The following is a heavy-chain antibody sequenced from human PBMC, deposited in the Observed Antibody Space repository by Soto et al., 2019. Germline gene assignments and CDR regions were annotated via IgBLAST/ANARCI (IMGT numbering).Heavy chain of an antibody. J-gene: IGHJ6*02. V-gene: IGHV1-69*13. CDR1: GGSFSSYA. Sequence: VASVKVSCKASGGSFSSYAISWVRQAPGQGLEWMGGIIPIFGTANYAQKFQGRVTITADESTSTAYMELSSLRSEDTAVYYCARGRVVVTYYYGMDVWGQGTTVTVSS. D-gene: IGHD3-22*01. CDR3: ARGRVVVTYYYGMDV. CDR2: IIPIFGTA.